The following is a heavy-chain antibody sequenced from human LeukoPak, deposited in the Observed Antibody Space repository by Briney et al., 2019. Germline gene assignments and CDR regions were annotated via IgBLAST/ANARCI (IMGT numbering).Heavy chain of an antibody. CDR1: GYTFTNHG. D-gene: IGHD7-27*01. Sequence: ASVKVSCKASGYTFTNHGISWVRQAPGQGLAWMGWISAYNGNTNYTQKLQGRVTMTTDTSTSTAYMELRSLTSDDTAVYYCAREEMGTTDNWGEGTLVTVSS. CDR2: ISAYNGNT. CDR3: AREEMGTTDN. J-gene: IGHJ4*02. V-gene: IGHV1-18*01.